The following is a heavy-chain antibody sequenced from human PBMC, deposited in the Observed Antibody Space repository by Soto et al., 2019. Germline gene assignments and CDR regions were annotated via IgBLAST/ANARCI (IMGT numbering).Heavy chain of an antibody. CDR2: IKEDGSEK. Sequence: ESGGGLVQPGGSLRLSCAASGFTFSGYWMTWVRQAPGKGLEWVANIKEDGSEKNYVDSVEGRFTISRDNAKNSLYLQMNSLRADDTAVYYCARGGSESDYWGQGTLVTVSS. D-gene: IGHD3-16*01. CDR3: ARGGSESDY. CDR1: GFTFSGYW. V-gene: IGHV3-7*01. J-gene: IGHJ4*02.